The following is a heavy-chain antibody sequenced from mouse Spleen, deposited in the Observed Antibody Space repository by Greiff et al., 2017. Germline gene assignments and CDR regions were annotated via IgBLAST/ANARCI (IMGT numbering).Heavy chain of an antibody. CDR2: IWRGGST. V-gene: IGHV2-5-1*01. Sequence: VKLVESGPSLVQPSQSLSITCTVSGFSLTSYGVHWVRQSPGKGLEWLGVIWRGGSTDYNAAFMSRLSITKDNSKSQVFFKMNSLQADDTAIYYCAKKDEYDGYFDVWGAGTADTVSS. J-gene: IGHJ1*01. CDR3: AKKDEYDGYFDV. D-gene: IGHD2-4*01. CDR1: GFSLTSYG.